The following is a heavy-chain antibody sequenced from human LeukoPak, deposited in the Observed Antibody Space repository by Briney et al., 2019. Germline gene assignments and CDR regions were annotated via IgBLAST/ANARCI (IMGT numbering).Heavy chain of an antibody. V-gene: IGHV1-46*01. CDR3: ARDPYGDYGGDY. J-gene: IGHJ4*02. D-gene: IGHD4-17*01. CDR2: INPSGGST. Sequence: ASVKVSCKASGYTFTSYGISWVRQAPGQGLEWMGIINPSGGSTSYAQKFQGRVTMTRDTSTSTVYMELSSLRSEDTAVYYCARDPYGDYGGDYWGQGTLVTVSS. CDR1: GYTFTSYG.